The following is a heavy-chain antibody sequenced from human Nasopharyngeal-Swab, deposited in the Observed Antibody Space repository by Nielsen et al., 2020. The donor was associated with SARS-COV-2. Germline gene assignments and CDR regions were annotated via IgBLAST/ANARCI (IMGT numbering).Heavy chain of an antibody. CDR1: GYALINFY. CDR3: ARGFDYGDYYFDN. J-gene: IGHJ4*02. CDR2: INPSGEST. D-gene: IGHD4-17*01. V-gene: IGHV1-46*01. Sequence: ASVKVSCKASGYALINFYIHWLRQAPGQGLEWMGIINPSGESTSYAQKFQGRVTMTRDTSTVYLQVSSLRFEDTAVYYCARGFDYGDYYFDNWGQGTLVTVSS.